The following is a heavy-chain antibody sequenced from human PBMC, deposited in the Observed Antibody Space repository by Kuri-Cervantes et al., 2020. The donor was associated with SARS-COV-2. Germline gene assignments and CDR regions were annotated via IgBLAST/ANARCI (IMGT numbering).Heavy chain of an antibody. J-gene: IGHJ3*01. CDR2: INPSGGST. CDR1: GYTFTSYY. D-gene: IGHD3-16*01. Sequence: ASVKVSCKASGYTFTSYYMHWVRQAPGQGLEWMGIINPSGGSTSYAQKFQGRVTMTRDTSTSTAYMELSSLRSEDTAVYYCARAFYPAYTSSDSDPFDFWGQGTMVTVSS. V-gene: IGHV1-46*01. CDR3: ARAFYPAYTSSDSDPFDF.